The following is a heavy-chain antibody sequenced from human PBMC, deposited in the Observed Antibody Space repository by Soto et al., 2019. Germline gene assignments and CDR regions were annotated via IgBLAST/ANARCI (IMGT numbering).Heavy chain of an antibody. CDR2: IFLDDGK. CDR1: GFSLSNANVG. J-gene: IGHJ4*02. D-gene: IGHD3-10*01. V-gene: IGHV2-26*01. Sequence: QVTLKESGPVLVKPTETLTLTCTVSGFSLSNANVGVTWIRQPPGKALEWLAHIFLDDGKSSNPSLKRKVTISKDTSESPVVLTMTNMDPVDTATYYCARIYRPELGVYYFDFWGQGALVTVSS. CDR3: ARIYRPELGVYYFDF.